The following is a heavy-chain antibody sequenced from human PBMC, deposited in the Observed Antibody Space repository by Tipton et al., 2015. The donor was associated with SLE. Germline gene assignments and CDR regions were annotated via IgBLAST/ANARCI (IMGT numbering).Heavy chain of an antibody. D-gene: IGHD2-15*01. CDR1: GFTFSNYA. Sequence: SLRLSCAASGFTFSNYAMSWVRQAPGKGLEWVSSITGSGGSTYYADSVKGRFTISRDSSKNTLYLQMNSLRAEDTAVYFCARDMVVVMAEQAFDIWGQGTMVTASS. CDR2: ITGSGGST. CDR3: ARDMVVVMAEQAFDI. J-gene: IGHJ3*02. V-gene: IGHV3-23*01.